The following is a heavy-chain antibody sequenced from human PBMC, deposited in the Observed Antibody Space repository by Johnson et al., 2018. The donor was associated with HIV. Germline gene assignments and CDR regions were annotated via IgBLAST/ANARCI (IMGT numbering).Heavy chain of an antibody. V-gene: IGHV3-11*04. CDR3: AKDLVGNSGSYWDAFDV. CDR1: GFTFSDYY. J-gene: IGHJ3*01. Sequence: QVQLVESGGGLVKPGGSLRLSCSASGFTFSDYYITWIRQAPGKGLEWISYISSSGSTIYYADSVKGRFTMSRDNAKKSLYLQMNSLKPEDTAVYYCAKDLVGNSGSYWDAFDVWGQGTKVTVSS. CDR2: ISSSGSTI. D-gene: IGHD1-26*01.